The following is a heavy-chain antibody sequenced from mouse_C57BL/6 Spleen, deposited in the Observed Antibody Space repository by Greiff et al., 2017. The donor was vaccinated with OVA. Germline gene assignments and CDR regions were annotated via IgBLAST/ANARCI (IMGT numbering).Heavy chain of an antibody. CDR3: TRRIGSRGYFDY. CDR1: GYTFTSYW. CDR2: IDPSDSET. V-gene: IGHV1-52*01. J-gene: IGHJ2*01. Sequence: QVQLQQPGAELVRPGSSVKLSCKASGYTFTSYWMHWVKQRPIQGLEWIGNIDPSDSETHYNQKFKDKATLTVDKSSSTAYMQLSSLTSEDSAVYYCTRRIGSRGYFDYWGQGTTLTVSS. D-gene: IGHD1-1*01.